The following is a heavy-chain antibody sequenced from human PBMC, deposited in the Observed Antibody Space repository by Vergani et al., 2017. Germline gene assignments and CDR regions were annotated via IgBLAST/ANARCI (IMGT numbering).Heavy chain of an antibody. J-gene: IGHJ6*03. Sequence: QVQLQESGPGLVKPSQTLSLTCTVSGGSISSGSYYWSWIRQPAGKGLEWFGYIFYSGSTYYNPSLKSRITISVDTSKNQFSLKLSSVTAADTAVYYCARSPAAMEGSYYYYYYMDVWGKGTTVTVSS. D-gene: IGHD2-2*01. CDR2: IFYSGST. CDR3: ARSPAAMEGSYYYYYYMDV. CDR1: GGSISSGSYY. V-gene: IGHV4-31*03.